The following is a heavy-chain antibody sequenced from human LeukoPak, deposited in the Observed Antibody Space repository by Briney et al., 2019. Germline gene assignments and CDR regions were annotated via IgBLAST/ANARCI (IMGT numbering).Heavy chain of an antibody. V-gene: IGHV1-24*01. D-gene: IGHD2-21*02. J-gene: IGHJ3*02. CDR3: ATGVVVTAFAFDT. Sequence: ASVRVSCKVSGYTLTELSMHRVRQAPGKGLEWMGGFDPEDGETIYAQKFQGRVTMTEDTSTDTAYMELSSLRSEDTAVYYCATGVVVTAFAFDTWGQGTMVTVSS. CDR2: FDPEDGET. CDR1: GYTLTELS.